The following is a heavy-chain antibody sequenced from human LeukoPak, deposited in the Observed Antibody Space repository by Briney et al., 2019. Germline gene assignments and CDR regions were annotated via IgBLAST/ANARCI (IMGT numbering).Heavy chain of an antibody. CDR1: GFTFSSYS. CDR2: ISSSSSTI. CDR3: AKDLSLWYFDL. J-gene: IGHJ2*01. Sequence: SGGSLRLSCAASGFTFSSYSMNWVRQAPGKGLEWVSYISSSSSTIYYADSVKGRFTISRDNAKNTLYLQMNSLRAEDTAVYYCAKDLSLWYFDLWGRGTLVTVSS. V-gene: IGHV3-48*04. D-gene: IGHD2/OR15-2a*01.